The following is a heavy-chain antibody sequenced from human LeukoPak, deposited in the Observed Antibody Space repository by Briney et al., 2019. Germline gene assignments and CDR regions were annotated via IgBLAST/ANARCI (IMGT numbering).Heavy chain of an antibody. J-gene: IGHJ5*02. CDR2: INTNTGNP. D-gene: IGHD3-22*01. V-gene: IGHV7-4-1*02. CDR1: GYTFTSYA. Sequence: WASVKVSCKASGYTFTSYAMNWVRQAPGQGLEWMGWINTNTGNPTYAQGFTGRFVFSLDTSVSTAYLQISSLKAEDTAVYYCARDGMYYDSSGYYPFGHWGQGTLVTVSS. CDR3: ARDGMYYDSSGYYPFGH.